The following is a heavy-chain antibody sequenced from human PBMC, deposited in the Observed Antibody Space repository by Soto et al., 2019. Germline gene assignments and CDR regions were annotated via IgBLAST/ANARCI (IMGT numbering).Heavy chain of an antibody. CDR1: GYSFTSYW. CDR2: IYPGDSDT. D-gene: IGHD3-3*01. Sequence: GESLKISCKGSGYSFTSYWIGWVRQMPGKGLEWMGIIYPGDSDTRYSPSFQGQVTISADQSISTAYLQGSSLKASDTAMYYCARGYYDFWSGTKHNFDYWGQGTLVTVSS. V-gene: IGHV5-51*01. J-gene: IGHJ4*02. CDR3: ARGYYDFWSGTKHNFDY.